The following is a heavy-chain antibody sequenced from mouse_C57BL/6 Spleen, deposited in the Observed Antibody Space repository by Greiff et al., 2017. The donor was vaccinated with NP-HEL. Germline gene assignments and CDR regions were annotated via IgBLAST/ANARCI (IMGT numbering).Heavy chain of an antibody. J-gene: IGHJ2*01. Sequence: VQLQQPGAELVRPGTSVKLSCKASGYTFTSYWMHWVKQRPGQGLEWIGVIDPSDSYTNYNQKFKGKATLTVDTSSSTAYMQLSSLTSEDSAVYYCARSGSYGSSYFDYWGQGTTLTVSS. D-gene: IGHD1-1*01. CDR3: ARSGSYGSSYFDY. V-gene: IGHV1-59*01. CDR1: GYTFTSYW. CDR2: IDPSDSYT.